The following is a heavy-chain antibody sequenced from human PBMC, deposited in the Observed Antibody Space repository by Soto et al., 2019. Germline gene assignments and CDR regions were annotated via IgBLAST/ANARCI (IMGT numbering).Heavy chain of an antibody. D-gene: IGHD3-22*01. Sequence: QVQLVQSGAEVKKPGSSVKLSCKASGCTFSSYAISWVRQAPGQGLEWMGGIIPIFGTANYAQKFQGRVTITADESTSTAYMERSSLRSEDTAVYYCARGYYYDSSGYYSNAYYFDYWGQGTLVTVSS. CDR1: GCTFSSYA. J-gene: IGHJ4*02. V-gene: IGHV1-69*01. CDR3: ARGYYYDSSGYYSNAYYFDY. CDR2: IIPIFGTA.